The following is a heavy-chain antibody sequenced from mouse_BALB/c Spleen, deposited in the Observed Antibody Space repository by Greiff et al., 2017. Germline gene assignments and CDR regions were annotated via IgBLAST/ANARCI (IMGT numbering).Heavy chain of an antibody. J-gene: IGHJ3*01. V-gene: IGHV5-9-4*01. Sequence: DVHLVESGGGLVKPGGSLKLSCAASGFTFSSYAMSWVRQSPEKRLAWVAEISSGGSYTYYPDTVTGRFTISRDNAKNTLYLEMSILRSEDTAMYYCARVGSSYSWFAYWGQGTLVTVSA. CDR3: ARVGSSYSWFAY. D-gene: IGHD1-1*01. CDR1: GFTFSSYA. CDR2: ISSGGSYT.